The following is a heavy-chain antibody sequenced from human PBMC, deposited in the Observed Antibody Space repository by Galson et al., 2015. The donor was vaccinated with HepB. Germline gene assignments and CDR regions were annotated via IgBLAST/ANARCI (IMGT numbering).Heavy chain of an antibody. Sequence: SETLSLTCTVYGGSFSGYYWSWIRQPPGKGLEWIGEINHSGSTNYNPSLKGRVTISVDTSKNQFSLKLSSVTAADTAVYYCARDLPLTYWGQGTLVTVSS. CDR3: ARDLPLTY. CDR1: GGSFSGYY. J-gene: IGHJ4*02. V-gene: IGHV4-34*01. CDR2: INHSGST. D-gene: IGHD2-21*02.